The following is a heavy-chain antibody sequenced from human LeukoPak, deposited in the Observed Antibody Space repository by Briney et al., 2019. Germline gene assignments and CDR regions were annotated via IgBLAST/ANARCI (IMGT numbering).Heavy chain of an antibody. CDR1: GFTFSSYS. J-gene: IGHJ4*02. Sequence: GGSLRLSCAASGFTFSSYSMNWVRQAPGKGLEWVAFISYDGGNKYYTDSVKGRFTISRDNSKNTLYLQMNSLRPEDTAVYYCAKDPRRYSRTGGYFDYWGQGTLVTVSS. D-gene: IGHD6-13*01. CDR3: AKDPRRYSRTGGYFDY. V-gene: IGHV3-30*18. CDR2: ISYDGGNK.